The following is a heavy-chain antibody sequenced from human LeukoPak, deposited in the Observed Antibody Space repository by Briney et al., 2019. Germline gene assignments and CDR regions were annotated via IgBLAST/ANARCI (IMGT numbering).Heavy chain of an antibody. J-gene: IGHJ4*02. D-gene: IGHD6-19*01. CDR3: ARGPGIAVAGVFDY. CDR2: ISGHNGHT. CDR1: GYTFTSYG. V-gene: IGHV1-18*04. Sequence: GASVKVSCKASGYTFTSYGINWVRQAPGQGLEWMGWISGHNGHTNYVQKMQGRVTMTTDTSTNTAYRELRNLTSDDTAVYYCARGPGIAVAGVFDYWSQGSLVTVSS.